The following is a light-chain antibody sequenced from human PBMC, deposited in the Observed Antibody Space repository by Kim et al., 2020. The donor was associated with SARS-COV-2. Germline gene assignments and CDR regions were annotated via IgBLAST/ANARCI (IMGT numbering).Light chain of an antibody. V-gene: IGKV1-5*03. J-gene: IGKJ4*01. CDR3: QHYNSNPLT. CDR1: QSISSW. CDR2: KAS. Sequence: DIQMTQSPSTLSASVGDRVTITCQASQSISSWLAWYQQKEGKAPKLLIYKASSLESGVPSGISGSAYGTEFTLTISSLQPDDIATFYCQHYNSNPLTFGGGTKVDIK.